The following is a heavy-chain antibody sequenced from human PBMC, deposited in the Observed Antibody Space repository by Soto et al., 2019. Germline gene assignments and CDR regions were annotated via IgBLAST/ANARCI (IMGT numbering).Heavy chain of an antibody. CDR2: INHSGST. CDR3: ARGLGYSYGWSYYYYGMDV. Sequence: QVQLQQWGAGLLKPSETLSLTCAVYGGSFSGYYWSWIRQPPGTGLEWIGEINHSGSTNYNPSLKSRVTISVDTFKNQFSLKLSSVTAADTAVYYCARGLGYSYGWSYYYYGMDVWGQGTTVTVSS. V-gene: IGHV4-34*01. D-gene: IGHD5-18*01. J-gene: IGHJ6*02. CDR1: GGSFSGYY.